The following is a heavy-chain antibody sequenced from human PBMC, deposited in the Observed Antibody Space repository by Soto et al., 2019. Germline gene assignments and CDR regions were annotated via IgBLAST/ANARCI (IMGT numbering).Heavy chain of an antibody. CDR2: VTSSPSSM. Sequence: VGSLRLSCAASGFTFSGFSMNWVRQAPGKGLEWVSSVTSSPSSMFYADSVKGRFTISRDDAKDSLFLQMNSLRADDTAVYYCAREADFASSGYVLDYWGLGTLVTVSS. CDR1: GFTFSGFS. V-gene: IGHV3-21*01. CDR3: AREADFASSGYVLDY. J-gene: IGHJ4*02. D-gene: IGHD3-22*01.